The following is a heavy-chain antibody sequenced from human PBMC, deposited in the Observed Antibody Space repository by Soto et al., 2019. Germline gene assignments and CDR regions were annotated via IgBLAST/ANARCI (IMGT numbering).Heavy chain of an antibody. CDR3: ARAPHNWGLYP. J-gene: IGHJ5*02. Sequence: QVQLVQSGAEVKKPGASVKVSCKASGYTFTTYDINWVRQATGQGLEWIGWMSPKTGNTGYAQNFQGRVTMTRNPSISTAYTQLSSLTSEDTAVYYCARAPHNWGLYPWGQGTLVPGSS. CDR1: GYTFTTYD. CDR2: MSPKTGNT. V-gene: IGHV1-8*01. D-gene: IGHD7-27*01.